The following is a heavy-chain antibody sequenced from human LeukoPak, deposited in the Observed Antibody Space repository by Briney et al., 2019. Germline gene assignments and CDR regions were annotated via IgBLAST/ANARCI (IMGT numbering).Heavy chain of an antibody. V-gene: IGHV3-21*01. CDR2: ISSSSSYI. D-gene: IGHD5-18*01. CDR1: GFSVSSTY. CDR3: AKEGGELWLRGVARKYYFDY. Sequence: GGSLRLSCAVSGFSVSSTYMTWVRQAPGKGLEWVSSISSSSSYIYYADSVKGRFTISRDNAKNSLYLQMNSLRAEDTAVYYCAKEGGELWLRGVARKYYFDYWGQGTLVTVSS. J-gene: IGHJ4*02.